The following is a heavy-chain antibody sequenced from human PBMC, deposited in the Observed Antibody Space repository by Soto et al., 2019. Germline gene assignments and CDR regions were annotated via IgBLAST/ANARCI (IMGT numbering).Heavy chain of an antibody. V-gene: IGHV3-23*01. D-gene: IGHD3-10*01. CDR3: AKEGPITMVRGVIFRGKAPYYYYYMDV. Sequence: PGGSLRLSCAASGFTFSSYAMSWVRQAPGKGLEWVSAISGSGGSTYYADSVKGRFTISRDNSKNTLYLQMNSLRAEDTAVYYCAKEGPITMVRGVIFRGKAPYYYYYMDVWGKGTTVTVSS. CDR2: ISGSGGST. J-gene: IGHJ6*03. CDR1: GFTFSSYA.